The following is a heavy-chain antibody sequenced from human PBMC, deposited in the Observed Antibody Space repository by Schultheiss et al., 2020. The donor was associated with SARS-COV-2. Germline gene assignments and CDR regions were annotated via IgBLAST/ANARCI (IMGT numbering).Heavy chain of an antibody. CDR1: GYSFTSYW. Sequence: GESLKISCKGSGYSFTSYWIGWVRQMPGKGLEWMGIIYPGDSDTRYSPSFQGQVTISADKSISTAYLQWSSLKASDTAMYYCARDLGQAVDTAMARGGSYYYYGMDVWGRGTTVTVSS. J-gene: IGHJ6*02. CDR2: IYPGDSDT. V-gene: IGHV5-51*01. CDR3: ARDLGQAVDTAMARGGSYYYYGMDV. D-gene: IGHD5-18*01.